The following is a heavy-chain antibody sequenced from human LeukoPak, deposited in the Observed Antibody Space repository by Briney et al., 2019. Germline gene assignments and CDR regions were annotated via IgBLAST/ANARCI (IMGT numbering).Heavy chain of an antibody. J-gene: IGHJ4*02. D-gene: IGHD2-15*01. V-gene: IGHV4-39*07. Sequence: SETLSLTCAVSGGSISSSSYYWGRIRQPPGKGLEWIGSIYYSGSTYYNPSLKSRVTISVDTSKNQFSLKLTSVTAADTAVYYCAGEPKEVAPLGFPDSWGQGTLVTVSS. CDR3: AGEPKEVAPLGFPDS. CDR2: IYYSGST. CDR1: GGSISSSSYY.